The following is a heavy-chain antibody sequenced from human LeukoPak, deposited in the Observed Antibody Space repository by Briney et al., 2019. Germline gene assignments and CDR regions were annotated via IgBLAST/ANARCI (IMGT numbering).Heavy chain of an antibody. Sequence: ASVKVSCKASGYTFISYGISWVRQAPGQGLEWMGWISGYNGNTNYAQKLQGRVTMTRDTSTSTAYMELRSLRSDDTAVYYCARSMVRGVIHWFDPWGQGTLVTVSS. CDR1: GYTFISYG. CDR2: ISGYNGNT. J-gene: IGHJ5*02. V-gene: IGHV1-18*01. D-gene: IGHD3-10*01. CDR3: ARSMVRGVIHWFDP.